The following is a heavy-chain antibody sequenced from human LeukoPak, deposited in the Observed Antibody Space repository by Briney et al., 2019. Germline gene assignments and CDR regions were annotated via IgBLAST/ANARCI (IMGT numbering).Heavy chain of an antibody. CDR3: VRDPPDY. CDR2: IYHDGST. CDR1: DYSISSGAY. V-gene: IGHV4-38-2*02. Sequence: SETLSLTCAVSDYSISSGAYWGWIRQPPEKGLQWIGCIYHDGSTYYNPSLQSRVTISVDTSKNQFSLKLSSVTATDTAVYYCVRDPPDYWGQGTLVTVSS. J-gene: IGHJ4*02.